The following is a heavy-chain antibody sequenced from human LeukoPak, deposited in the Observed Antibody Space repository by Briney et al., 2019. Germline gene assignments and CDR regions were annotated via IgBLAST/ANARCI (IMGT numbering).Heavy chain of an antibody. J-gene: IGHJ6*03. CDR2: INHSGST. CDR3: ARIDSSWYYYYMDV. V-gene: IGHV4-34*01. CDR1: GGSFSGYY. Sequence: PSETLSLTCAVYGGSFSGYYWSWIRQPPGKGLEWIGEINHSGSTNYNPSLKSRVTISVDTSKNQFSLKLSSVTDADTAVYYCARIDSSWYYYYMDVWSKGTTVTVSS. D-gene: IGHD6-13*01.